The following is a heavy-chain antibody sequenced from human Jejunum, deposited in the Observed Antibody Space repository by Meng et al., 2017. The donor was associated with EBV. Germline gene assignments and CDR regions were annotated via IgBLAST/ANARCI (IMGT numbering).Heavy chain of an antibody. V-gene: IGHV7-4-1*02. CDR3: ARGSNWFDR. CDR1: GYIFTSDA. J-gene: IGHJ5*02. CDR2: INTNTGKP. Sequence: QVQFVPFGFEFKKPGAAAKVSCKASGYIFTSDAINWVRQTPGHGLEWMGWINTNTGKPMYVQGFTGRFVFSLDNSVNTAYLQINSLQTDDTAVYYCARGSNWFDRWGQGTLVTVSS.